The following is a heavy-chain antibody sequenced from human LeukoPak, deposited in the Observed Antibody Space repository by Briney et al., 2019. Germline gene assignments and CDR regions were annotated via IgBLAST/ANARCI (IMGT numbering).Heavy chain of an antibody. CDR1: GASFVTNC. D-gene: IGHD5-18*01. J-gene: IGHJ3*02. CDR3: ARRGWTGGYTYAAFDI. CDR2: IIEKGNA. Sequence: SQSLSLTWALDGASFVTNCCSWTWIRQTPEKGLEWIGVIIEKGNAKYNPSLKSRVTIDLDTSKSQFSLKLTSMTAADTAMYYCARRGWTGGYTYAAFDIWGRGTMVTVSS. V-gene: IGHV4-34*12.